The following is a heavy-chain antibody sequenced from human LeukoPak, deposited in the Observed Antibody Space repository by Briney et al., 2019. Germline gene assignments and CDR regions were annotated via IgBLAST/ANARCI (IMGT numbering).Heavy chain of an antibody. V-gene: IGHV3-74*01. D-gene: IGHD6-13*01. CDR1: GFTFSTYW. CDR2: INRDGTIT. CDR3: ARVWGIAPDY. Sequence: PGGSLRLSCAASGFTFSTYWMHWVRQTPGKGLVWVSRINRDGTITTYADSVKGRFTISRDNAKSTLYLQMNSLRAEDTAVYYCARVWGIAPDYWGQGTLVTVSS. J-gene: IGHJ4*02.